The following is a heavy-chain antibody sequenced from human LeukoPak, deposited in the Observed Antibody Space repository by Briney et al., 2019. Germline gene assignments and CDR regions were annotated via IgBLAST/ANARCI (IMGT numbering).Heavy chain of an antibody. CDR1: GFTFANYA. V-gene: IGHV3-23*01. Sequence: PGGSLRLSCAASGFTFANYAMSWVRQGPGKGLEWVSTISGSGGSTYYADPVKGRFTISRDNSKNTLFLQMNSLRADDTAVYFCAKDQKSIAATGYDYWGQGTLVTVSS. J-gene: IGHJ4*02. CDR3: AKDQKSIAATGYDY. D-gene: IGHD6-13*01. CDR2: ISGSGGST.